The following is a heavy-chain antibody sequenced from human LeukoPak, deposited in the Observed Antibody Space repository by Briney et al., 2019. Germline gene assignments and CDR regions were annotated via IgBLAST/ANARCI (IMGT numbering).Heavy chain of an antibody. CDR2: IYYSGST. Sequence: SETLSLTCTVSGGSISSSSYYWGWIRQPPGKGLEWIGSIYYSGSTYYNPSLKSRVTISVDTSKNQFSLKLSSVTAADMAVYYCARVGGSDTRSIVVVIPYFDYWGQGTLVTVSS. CDR3: ARVGGSDTRSIVVVIPYFDY. CDR1: GGSISSSSYY. J-gene: IGHJ4*02. D-gene: IGHD3-22*01. V-gene: IGHV4-39*07.